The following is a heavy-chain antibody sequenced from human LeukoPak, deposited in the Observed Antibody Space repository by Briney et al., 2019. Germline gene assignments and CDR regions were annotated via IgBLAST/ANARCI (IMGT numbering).Heavy chain of an antibody. D-gene: IGHD4-23*01. CDR1: GGTFSSYA. Sequence: SVKVSCKASGGTFSSYAISWVRQAPGQGLEWMGGIIPLFGTPNYAPKFQGRVTITADESTSTVYMELSSLRSEDTAVYYCARGWLAETTVVTPYNYWGQGTLVTVSS. CDR2: IIPLFGTP. J-gene: IGHJ4*02. CDR3: ARGWLAETTVVTPYNY. V-gene: IGHV1-69*13.